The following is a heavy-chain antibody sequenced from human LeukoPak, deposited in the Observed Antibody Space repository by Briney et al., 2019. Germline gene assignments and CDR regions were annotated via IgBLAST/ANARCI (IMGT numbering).Heavy chain of an antibody. J-gene: IGHJ5*02. CDR1: GYTFTGYY. V-gene: IGHV1-2*02. CDR3: ARDGFLWYTFDP. D-gene: IGHD3-10*01. Sequence: ASVKVSCRASGYTFTGYYMHWVRQAPGQGLEWMGWINPNSGGTNYAQKFQGRVTMTRDTSISTAYMELSRLRSDDTAVYYCARDGFLWYTFDPWGQGTLVTVSS. CDR2: INPNSGGT.